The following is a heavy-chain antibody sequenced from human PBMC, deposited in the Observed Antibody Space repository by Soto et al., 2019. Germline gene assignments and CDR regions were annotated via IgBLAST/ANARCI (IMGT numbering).Heavy chain of an antibody. V-gene: IGHV1-69*06. CDR1: GCTFSSYA. J-gene: IGHJ6*02. D-gene: IGHD2-15*01. CDR2: IIPIFGTT. CDR3: ERRDLVGYCSGGSCYPSYGMDV. Sequence: ASVKVSCKASGCTFSSYAISWVRQAPGQGLEWMGGIIPIFGTTNYAQKFQGRVTITADKSTSTAYRDMSSLRSEDTAAYYCERRDLVGYCSGGSCYPSYGMDVWGQGTTVTVSS.